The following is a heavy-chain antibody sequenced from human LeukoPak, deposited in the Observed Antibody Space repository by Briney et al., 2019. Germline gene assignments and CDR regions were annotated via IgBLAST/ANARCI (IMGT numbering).Heavy chain of an antibody. CDR1: GFSFPSYA. CDR2: ITAGGVIT. D-gene: IGHD1-14*01. CDR3: AKGKINHDGAVEI. J-gene: IGHJ3*02. Sequence: GGSLRLSCAASGFSFPSYAMSWVRQAPRRGLEWVSLITAGGVITHYTDSVKGRFTISRDNSKNTLYLQMNSVRAEDTAVYYRAKGKINHDGAVEIWGQGTTVTVSS. V-gene: IGHV3-23*01.